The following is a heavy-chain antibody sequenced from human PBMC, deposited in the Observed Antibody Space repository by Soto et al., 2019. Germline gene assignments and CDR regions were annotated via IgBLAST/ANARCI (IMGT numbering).Heavy chain of an antibody. Sequence: EVQLVESGGGLIQPGGSLRLSCAASGFTFSSNDMNWVRQAPGKGLEWVSLIYSGGSTYYADSVKGRFTISRDNSKNTLYLQMSSLRAADTAVYDCATRPLLPGAPWGQGTMVTVSS. J-gene: IGHJ3*01. CDR3: ATRPLLPGAP. CDR2: IYSGGST. V-gene: IGHV3-53*01. D-gene: IGHD3-22*01. CDR1: GFTFSSND.